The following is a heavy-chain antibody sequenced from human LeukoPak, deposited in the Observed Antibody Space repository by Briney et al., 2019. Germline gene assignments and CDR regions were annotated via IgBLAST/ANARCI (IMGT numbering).Heavy chain of an antibody. Sequence: PSETLALTCTVSGGSISSSSYYWGWIRQPPGKGLEWIGSIYYSGSTYYNPSLKSRVTISVDTSKNQFSLKLSSVTAADTAVYYCARVFCSGWYVVYWGQGTLVTVSS. CDR3: ARVFCSGWYVVY. J-gene: IGHJ4*02. D-gene: IGHD6-19*01. V-gene: IGHV4-39*07. CDR1: GGSISSSSYY. CDR2: IYYSGST.